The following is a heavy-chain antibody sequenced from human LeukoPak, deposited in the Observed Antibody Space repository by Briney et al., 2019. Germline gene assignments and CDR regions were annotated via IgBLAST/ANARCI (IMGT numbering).Heavy chain of an antibody. CDR3: ASEIDSSGYYIWDY. D-gene: IGHD3-22*01. Sequence: LGASVKVSCKASGYTFTGYYMHWVRQAPGQGLEWMGWINPNSGGTNYAQKFQGRVTMTRDTSISTAYMELSRLRSDDTAVYYCASEIDSSGYYIWDYWGQGTLVTVSS. CDR1: GYTFTGYY. V-gene: IGHV1-2*03. J-gene: IGHJ4*02. CDR2: INPNSGGT.